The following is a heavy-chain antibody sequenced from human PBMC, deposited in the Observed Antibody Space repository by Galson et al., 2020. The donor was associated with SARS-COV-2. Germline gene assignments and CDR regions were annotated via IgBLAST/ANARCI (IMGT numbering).Heavy chain of an antibody. Sequence: ASVKVSCKASGYTFTGYYMHWVRQAPGQGLEWMGWINPNSGGTNYAQKFQGRVTMTRDTSISTAYMELSRLRSDDTAVYYCVRESLYSSSWYEYWGQGTLVTVSS. CDR3: VRESLYSSSWYEY. J-gene: IGHJ4*02. D-gene: IGHD6-13*01. CDR2: INPNSGGT. CDR1: GYTFTGYY. V-gene: IGHV1-2*02.